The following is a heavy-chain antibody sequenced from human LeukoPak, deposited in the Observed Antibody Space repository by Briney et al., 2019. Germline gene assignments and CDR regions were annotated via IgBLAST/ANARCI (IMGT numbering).Heavy chain of an antibody. V-gene: IGHV3-74*01. D-gene: IGHD2-2*02. CDR2: IKSDGSST. Sequence: PGGSLRLSCAASRFTFSSYWMHWVRQAPGKGLVWVSRIKSDGSSTSYADSVKGRFTISRDNAKNSLYLQMNSLRAEDTAVYYCARDRAPYCSSTSCYTKYFQHWGQGTLVTVSS. J-gene: IGHJ1*01. CDR3: ARDRAPYCSSTSCYTKYFQH. CDR1: RFTFSSYW.